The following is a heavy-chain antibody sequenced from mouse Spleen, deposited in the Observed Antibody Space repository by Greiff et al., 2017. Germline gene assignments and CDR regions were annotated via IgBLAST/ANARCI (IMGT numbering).Heavy chain of an antibody. V-gene: IGHV1-53*01. D-gene: IGHD2-4*01. Sequence: QVQLQQSGTELVKPGASVKLSCKASGYTFTSYWMHWVKQRPGQGLEWIGNINPSNGGTNYNEKFKSKATLTVDKSSSTAYMQLSSLTSEDSAVYYCARSFSYDYDASWFAYWGQGTLVTVSA. J-gene: IGHJ3*01. CDR1: GYTFTSYW. CDR3: ARSFSYDYDASWFAY. CDR2: INPSNGGT.